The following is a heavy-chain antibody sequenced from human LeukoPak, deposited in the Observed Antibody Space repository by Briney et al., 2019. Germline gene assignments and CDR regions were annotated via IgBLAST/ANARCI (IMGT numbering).Heavy chain of an antibody. CDR2: IKEDGGEK. Sequence: GGSLRLSCAASGFTFTRYWMSWVRQAPGKGLEWVANIKEDGGEKDYVDSVKGRFTISRDNAKNSLYLQMNSLRGGDTAVYYCARNSQAAFDIWGQGTMVTVSS. J-gene: IGHJ3*02. D-gene: IGHD2/OR15-2a*01. CDR3: ARNSQAAFDI. CDR1: GFTFTRYW. V-gene: IGHV3-7*04.